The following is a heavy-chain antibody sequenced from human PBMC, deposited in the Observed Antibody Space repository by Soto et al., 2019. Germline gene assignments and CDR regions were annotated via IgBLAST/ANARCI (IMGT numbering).Heavy chain of an antibody. CDR2: ISAYNGNT. Sequence: GASVKVSCKASGYTFTSYGISWVRQAPGQGLEWMGWISAYNGNTNYAQRLQGRVTMTTDTSTSTAYMELRSLRSDDTAVYYCARDTFGGVAILSRFDYWGQGTLVTVSS. J-gene: IGHJ4*02. CDR3: ARDTFGGVAILSRFDY. CDR1: GYTFTSYG. V-gene: IGHV1-18*04. D-gene: IGHD3-16*01.